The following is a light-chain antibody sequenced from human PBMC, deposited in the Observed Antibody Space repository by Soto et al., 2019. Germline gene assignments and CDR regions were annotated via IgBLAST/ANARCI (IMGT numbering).Light chain of an antibody. V-gene: IGLV2-14*01. CDR3: TSFTTTYIWV. Sequence: QSALTQPASVSGSPGQSITISCTGTSSDIGVYNYVSWYQQHPGKAPKLVICEVSNRPSGVSSRFSGSKSGNTASLTISGLRAEDEADYYCTSFTTTYIWVFGGGTQLTVL. J-gene: IGLJ3*02. CDR2: EVS. CDR1: SSDIGVYNY.